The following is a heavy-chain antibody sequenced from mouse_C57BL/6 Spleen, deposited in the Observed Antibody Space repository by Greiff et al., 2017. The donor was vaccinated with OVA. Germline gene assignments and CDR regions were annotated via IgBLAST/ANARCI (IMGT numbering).Heavy chain of an antibody. CDR2: IDPSDSYT. D-gene: IGHD2-1*01. Sequence: VQLQQPGAELVKPGASVKLSCKASGYTFTSYWMQWVKQRPGQGLEWIGEIDPSDSYTNYNQKFKGKATLTVDTSSSTAYMQLSSLTSEDSAVYYCARGGNWHYFDYWGKGTTRTVSS. J-gene: IGHJ2*01. V-gene: IGHV1-50*01. CDR1: GYTFTSYW. CDR3: ARGGNWHYFDY.